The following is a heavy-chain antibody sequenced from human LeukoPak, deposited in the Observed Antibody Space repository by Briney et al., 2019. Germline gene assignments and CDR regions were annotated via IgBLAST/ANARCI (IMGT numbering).Heavy chain of an antibody. CDR3: AKDRVLAYQDTADSFDM. CDR1: GFTFDDYA. Sequence: GGSLRLSCAASGFTFDDYAMHWVRQAPGKGLEWVSLISGDGRDAYYGYFVRGRFIISRYNMNKSLYLQMNNLRTEDPALYYCAKDRVLAYQDTADSFDMCGQGTVVTASS. V-gene: IGHV3-43*02. D-gene: IGHD2-21*01. J-gene: IGHJ3*02. CDR2: ISGDGRDA.